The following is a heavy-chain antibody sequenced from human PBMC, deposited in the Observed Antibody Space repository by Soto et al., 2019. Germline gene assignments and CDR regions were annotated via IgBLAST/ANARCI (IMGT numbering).Heavy chain of an antibody. V-gene: IGHV1-18*04. Sequence: ASVKDSCKASRYTFSSFGSSWVRQAPGQALEWMGWISAYNGNTKYVQKLQGRVTMTTDTSTSTAYMELRSLRSDDTAVYYCARDHRIVATNYWGQGTLVTVSS. CDR2: ISAYNGNT. CDR3: ARDHRIVATNY. J-gene: IGHJ4*02. CDR1: RYTFSSFG. D-gene: IGHD5-12*01.